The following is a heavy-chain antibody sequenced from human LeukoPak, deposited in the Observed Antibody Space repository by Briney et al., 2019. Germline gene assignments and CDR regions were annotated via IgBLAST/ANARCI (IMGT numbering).Heavy chain of an antibody. CDR2: IYYSGST. Sequence: SETLSLTCTVSGGSISSYYWSWIRQPPGKGLEWIGYIYYSGSTNYNPSFKSRVTISVDTSKNQFSLKLSSVTAADTAVYYCARQTTVAYYFDYWGQGTLVTVSS. V-gene: IGHV4-59*01. CDR1: GGSISSYY. J-gene: IGHJ4*02. D-gene: IGHD4-23*01. CDR3: ARQTTVAYYFDY.